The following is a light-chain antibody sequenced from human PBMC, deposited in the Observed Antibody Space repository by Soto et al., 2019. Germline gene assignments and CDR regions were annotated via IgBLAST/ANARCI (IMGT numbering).Light chain of an antibody. CDR3: HQYATSPQT. V-gene: IGKV3-20*01. Sequence: EIVLTQSPVTLSLSPWDRATLSCRASQTVPRNYLAWYQQRPGQTPRLLIYGPSSRATGIPDRFSGSGSGTDFTLTINRLEPEDFAVYYCHQYATSPQTFGQGTKVEIK. J-gene: IGKJ1*01. CDR1: QTVPRNY. CDR2: GPS.